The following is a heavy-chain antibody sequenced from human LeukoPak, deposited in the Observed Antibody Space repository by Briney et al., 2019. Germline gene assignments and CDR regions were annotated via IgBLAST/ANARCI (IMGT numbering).Heavy chain of an antibody. CDR1: GGSISSSSYY. V-gene: IGHV4-39*07. Sequence: PSETLSLTCAVSGGSISSSSYYWGWIRQPPGKGLEWIGSIYYSGSTYYNPSLKSRVTISVDTSKNQFSLKLSSVTAADTAVYYCAREERGSGSYFFDYWGQGTLVTVSS. D-gene: IGHD3-10*01. J-gene: IGHJ4*02. CDR2: IYYSGST. CDR3: AREERGSGSYFFDY.